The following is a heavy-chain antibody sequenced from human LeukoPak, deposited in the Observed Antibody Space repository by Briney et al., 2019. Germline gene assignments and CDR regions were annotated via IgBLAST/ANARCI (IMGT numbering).Heavy chain of an antibody. CDR3: AKASGWYYYGMDV. D-gene: IGHD6-19*01. J-gene: IGHJ6*02. CDR2: ISGSGGSA. Sequence: PGGSLRLSCAASGFTVSSNYMSWVRQAPGKGLEWVSAISGSGGSAYYADSVKGRFTISRDNSKNTLYLQMNSLRAEDTAVYYCAKASGWYYYGMDVWGQGTTVTVSS. CDR1: GFTVSSNY. V-gene: IGHV3-23*01.